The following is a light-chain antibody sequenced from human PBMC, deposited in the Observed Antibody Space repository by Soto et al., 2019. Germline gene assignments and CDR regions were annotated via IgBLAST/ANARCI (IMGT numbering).Light chain of an antibody. CDR2: SND. CDR3: SSHTTSSTLV. J-gene: IGLJ2*01. V-gene: IGLV1-44*01. Sequence: QSVLTQSPSASGTPGQRVSISCSGSTSNIGTNTVSWYQHVPGTAPKLLIYSNDQRPSAVPGRFSGSKSGTSASLAISGLLSEDEADYYCSSHTTSSTLVFGGGTQLTVL. CDR1: TSNIGTNT.